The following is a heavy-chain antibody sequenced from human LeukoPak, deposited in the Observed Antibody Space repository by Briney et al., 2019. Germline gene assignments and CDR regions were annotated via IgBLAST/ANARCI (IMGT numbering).Heavy chain of an antibody. CDR2: IYDSGST. Sequence: PSETLSLTCTVSGGSTSSGAYYWSWIRQHPGKGLGWIGYIYDSGSTYYNPSLKSRVTISVDTSKNQFSLKLSSVTAADTAVYYCAREGYSGYDPKNYFDYWGQGTLVTVSS. J-gene: IGHJ4*02. CDR1: GGSTSSGAYY. D-gene: IGHD5-12*01. CDR3: AREGYSGYDPKNYFDY. V-gene: IGHV4-31*03.